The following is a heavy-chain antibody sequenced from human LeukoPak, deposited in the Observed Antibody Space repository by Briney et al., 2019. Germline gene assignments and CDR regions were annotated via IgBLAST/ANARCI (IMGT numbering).Heavy chain of an antibody. CDR3: AREGPSYYDFWSGYPLPTPFDY. V-gene: IGHV1-69*13. Sequence: SVKVSCKASGGTFSSYAISWVRQAPGQGLEWMGGITPIFGTANYAQKFQGRVTITADESTSTAYMELSSLRSEDTAVYYCAREGPSYYDFWSGYPLPTPFDYWGQGTLVTVSS. CDR1: GGTFSSYA. CDR2: ITPIFGTA. D-gene: IGHD3-3*01. J-gene: IGHJ4*02.